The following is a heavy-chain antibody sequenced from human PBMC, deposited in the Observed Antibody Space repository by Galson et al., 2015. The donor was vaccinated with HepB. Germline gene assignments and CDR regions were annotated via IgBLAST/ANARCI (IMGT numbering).Heavy chain of an antibody. J-gene: IGHJ6*01. CDR2: IIPYLVIP. D-gene: IGHD3-10*01. V-gene: IGHV1-69*04. CDR3: ARGDIRVVRGGGYGLDV. CDR1: GDTFSSHA. Sequence: SVKVSCKASGDTFSSHAITWVRQAPGHGLEWVGRIIPYLVIPNYAQKFQGRVTITADKSTSTAYLELSSLTPEDTAVYYCARGDIRVVRGGGYGLDVWGQGTTITVSS.